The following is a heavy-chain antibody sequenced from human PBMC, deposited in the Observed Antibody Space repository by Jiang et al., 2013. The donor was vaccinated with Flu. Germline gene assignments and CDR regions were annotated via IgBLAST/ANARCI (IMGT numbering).Heavy chain of an antibody. D-gene: IGHD3-10*01. Sequence: VSGGSLSGYQWNWIRQPPGKGLEWIGYVYYSGTTNYNPSLQSRLTILVDTSTNQLSLKLTSVTAADTAMYYCARELLSVTVVPGAPDYYFYYGMDVWGQGTTVTVSS. CDR2: VYYSGTT. V-gene: IGHV4-59*01. CDR1: GGSLSGYQ. J-gene: IGHJ6*02. CDR3: ARELLSVTVVPGAPDYYFYYGMDV.